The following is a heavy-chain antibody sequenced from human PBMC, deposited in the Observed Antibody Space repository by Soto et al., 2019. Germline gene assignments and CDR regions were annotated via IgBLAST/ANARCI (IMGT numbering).Heavy chain of an antibody. Sequence: GGSLRLSCAAFGFTISGKKYVAWVRQAPGKGLEWVSALYDLDGSFYAASVKGRFTTSSDSAKTTVYLHMNDLRPDDTAVYYCATWHEREHAYDVWGQGTTVTVSS. J-gene: IGHJ3*01. V-gene: IGHV3-53*01. CDR1: GFTISGKKY. CDR3: ATWHEREHAYDV. D-gene: IGHD1-1*01. CDR2: LYDLDGS.